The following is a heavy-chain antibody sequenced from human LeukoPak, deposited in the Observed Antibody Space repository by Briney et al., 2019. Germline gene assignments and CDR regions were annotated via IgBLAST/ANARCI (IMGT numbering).Heavy chain of an antibody. V-gene: IGHV4-34*01. D-gene: IGHD3-22*01. CDR1: GGSFSGYY. CDR3: VREPRDSSGYSPFDY. CDR2: INHSGST. J-gene: IGHJ4*02. Sequence: SETLSLTCAVYGGSFSGYYWSWIRQPPGKGLQWIGEINHSGSTNYNPSLKSRVTISVDTSKNQFSLKLSSVTAADTAVYYCVREPRDSSGYSPFDYWGQGTLVTVSS.